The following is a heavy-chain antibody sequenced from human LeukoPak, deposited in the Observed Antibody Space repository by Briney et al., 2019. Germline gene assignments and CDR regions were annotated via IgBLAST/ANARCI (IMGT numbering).Heavy chain of an antibody. D-gene: IGHD2-15*01. J-gene: IGHJ4*02. Sequence: PGGSLRLSCAASGFTFSSYSMNWVRQAPGKGLEWVSYISSSSSTIYYADSVKGRFTISRDNAKNSLYLQMNSLRVEDTAVYFCARPGLYCSGGSCYPFENWGQGNLVTVSS. CDR3: ARPGLYCSGGSCYPFEN. V-gene: IGHV3-48*01. CDR1: GFTFSSYS. CDR2: ISSSSSTI.